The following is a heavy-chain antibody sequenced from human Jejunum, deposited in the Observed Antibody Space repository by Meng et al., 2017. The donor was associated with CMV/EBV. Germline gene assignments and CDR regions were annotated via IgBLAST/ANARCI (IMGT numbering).Heavy chain of an antibody. Sequence: GSLSHGDYYWGWVRQPPGKGLEWIGSIFYTGHTYHNPSLKNRVTVSVDTSKNQFSLRLTSVTAADTAVYYCARDMGQQLVPVSFDYWGQGTLVTVSS. V-gene: IGHV4-39*07. J-gene: IGHJ4*02. CDR1: GSLSHGDYY. CDR2: IFYTGHT. D-gene: IGHD6-13*01. CDR3: ARDMGQQLVPVSFDY.